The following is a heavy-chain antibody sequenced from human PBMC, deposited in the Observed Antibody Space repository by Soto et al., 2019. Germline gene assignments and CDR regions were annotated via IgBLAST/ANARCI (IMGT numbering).Heavy chain of an antibody. CDR2: ISGNSANI. V-gene: IGHV3-9*01. Sequence: EVQLVESGGGLVQPGRSLRLSCAASGFTFDDYAMHWVRQAPGKGLEWVSGISGNSANIGYADSVKGRFATSRDNAKKSLYLQMNSLRADDTALYYCATQNFWGQGTLVTVSS. CDR1: GFTFDDYA. CDR3: ATQNF. J-gene: IGHJ4*02.